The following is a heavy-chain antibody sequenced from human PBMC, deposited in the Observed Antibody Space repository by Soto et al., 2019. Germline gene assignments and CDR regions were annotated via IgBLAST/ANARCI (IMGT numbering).Heavy chain of an antibody. CDR2: INHSGST. CDR3: ARGRNGDYGGWFDP. CDR1: GGSFSGYY. V-gene: IGHV4-34*01. Sequence: QVQLQQWGAGLLKPSETLSPTCAVYGGSFSGYYWSWIRQPPGKGLEWIGEINHSGSTNYNPSLKSRVTISVDTSKNQFSLKLSSVTAADTAVYYCARGRNGDYGGWFDPWGQGTLVTVSS. J-gene: IGHJ5*02. D-gene: IGHD4-17*01.